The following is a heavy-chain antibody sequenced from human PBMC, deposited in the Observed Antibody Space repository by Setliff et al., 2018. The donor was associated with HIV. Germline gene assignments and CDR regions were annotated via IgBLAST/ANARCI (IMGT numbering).Heavy chain of an antibody. D-gene: IGHD5-18*01. CDR2: INHSGST. CDR3: ARGPQWIQPLY. J-gene: IGHJ4*02. CDR1: GGSFSGYY. V-gene: IGHV4-34*01. Sequence: PSETLSLTCAVYGGSFSGYYCSWIRQPPGKGLEWLGEINHSGSTNYNPSLKSRVTISVDTSKNQFSLKLSSVTAADTSVYYCARGPQWIQPLYRGQGTLVTVSS.